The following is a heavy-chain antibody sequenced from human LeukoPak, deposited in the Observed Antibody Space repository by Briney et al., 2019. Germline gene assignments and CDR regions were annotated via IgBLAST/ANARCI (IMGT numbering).Heavy chain of an antibody. CDR3: ARDRPDLSL. V-gene: IGHV3-7*01. Sequence: ETLSLTCAVYGGSFSGYYWSWIRQAPGKGLEWVANIKQDGSETYYVDSVKGRFTISRDNAKNSLYLQMNSLRAEDTAVYYCARDRPDLSLWGQGTLVTVSS. J-gene: IGHJ4*02. CDR1: GGSFSGYY. CDR2: IKQDGSET. D-gene: IGHD1-14*01.